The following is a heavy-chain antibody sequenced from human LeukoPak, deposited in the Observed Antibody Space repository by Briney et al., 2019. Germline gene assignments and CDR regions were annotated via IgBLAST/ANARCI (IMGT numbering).Heavy chain of an antibody. Sequence: GGSLRLSCAASGFTFSSYWMPWVRQAPGKGLVWVSRINSDGSSTSYADSVKGRFTISRDNAKNTLYLQMNSLRAEDTAVYYCARASYCGGDCYSRYFHHWGQGTLVTVSS. CDR3: ARASYCGGDCYSRYFHH. J-gene: IGHJ1*01. V-gene: IGHV3-74*01. CDR1: GFTFSSYW. D-gene: IGHD2-21*02. CDR2: INSDGSST.